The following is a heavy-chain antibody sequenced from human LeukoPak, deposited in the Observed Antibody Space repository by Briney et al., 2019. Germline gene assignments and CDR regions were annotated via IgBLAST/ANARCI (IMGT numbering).Heavy chain of an antibody. V-gene: IGHV1-69*13. CDR1: GGTFSSYA. J-gene: IGHJ6*03. Sequence: SVKVSCKASGGTFSSYAISWVRQAPGQGLEWMGGIIPIFGTANYAQKFQGRVTITADESTSTAYMELSSLRSEDTAVYYCARGRGSGKKYYYYMDVWGKGTTVTISS. D-gene: IGHD3-10*01. CDR2: IIPIFGTA. CDR3: ARGRGSGKKYYYYMDV.